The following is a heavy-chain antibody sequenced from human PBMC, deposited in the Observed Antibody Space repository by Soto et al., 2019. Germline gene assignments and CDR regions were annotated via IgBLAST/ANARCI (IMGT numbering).Heavy chain of an antibody. CDR3: ARDLRFSDSSGDWVDY. V-gene: IGHV1-69*01. CDR1: GGTFSSYA. CDR2: IFPIFGTA. Sequence: QVQLVQSGAEVKKPGSSVKVSCKAAGGTFSSYAISWVRQAPGQGLEWMGGIFPIFGTANYAQKFQDRVTSTADESTSTDYMELSSLRAEDTAGYYCARDLRFSDSSGDWVDYWGQGTLVTVSS. D-gene: IGHD3-22*01. J-gene: IGHJ4*02.